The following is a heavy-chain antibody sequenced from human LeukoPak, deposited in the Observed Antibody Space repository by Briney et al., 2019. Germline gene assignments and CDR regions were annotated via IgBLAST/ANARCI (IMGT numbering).Heavy chain of an antibody. CDR1: GGSISSYY. CDR2: IYYSGST. CDR3: ASHDILTGYDY. J-gene: IGHJ4*02. Sequence: PSETLSLTCTVSGGSISSYYWSWIRQPPGKGLEWIGYIYYSGSTNYNPSLKSRVTISVDTSKNQFSLKLSSVTAADTAVYYCASHDILTGYDYWGQGTLVTVSS. D-gene: IGHD3-9*01. V-gene: IGHV4-59*01.